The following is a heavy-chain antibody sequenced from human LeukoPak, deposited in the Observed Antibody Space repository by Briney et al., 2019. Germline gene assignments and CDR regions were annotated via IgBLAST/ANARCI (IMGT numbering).Heavy chain of an antibody. Sequence: PGGSLRLSCAASGFTFSSYGMHWVRQAPGKGVEGVASIDSSGGYMFYADSVKGRFIISRDNAKDSLYLQMHSLRVEDTAVYYCLRGDRRDCWGRGTLVTVSS. CDR3: LRGDRRDC. CDR1: GFTFSSYG. CDR2: IDSSGGYM. J-gene: IGHJ4*02. V-gene: IGHV3-21*06.